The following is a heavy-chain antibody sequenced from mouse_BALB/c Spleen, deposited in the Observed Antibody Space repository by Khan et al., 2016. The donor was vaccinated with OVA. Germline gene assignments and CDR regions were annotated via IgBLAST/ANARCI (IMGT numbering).Heavy chain of an antibody. Sequence: VRLQQSGPELVKPGASVKMSCKAAGYTFTSYVMHWVKQKPGLGLEWIGYIYPFNDDTKYNEKFIGKATLTSDKSSSTAYMELSSLTSEDSAVYYCAPAGTYYVSFAYWGQGTLVTVSA. CDR1: GYTFTSYV. CDR2: IYPFNDDT. V-gene: IGHV1S136*01. D-gene: IGHD1-1*01. J-gene: IGHJ3*01. CDR3: APAGTYYVSFAY.